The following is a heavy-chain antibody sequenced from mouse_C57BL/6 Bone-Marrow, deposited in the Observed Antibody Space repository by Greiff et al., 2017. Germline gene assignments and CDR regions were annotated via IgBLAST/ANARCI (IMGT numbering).Heavy chain of an antibody. Sequence: QVQLQQSGAELVKPGASVKLSCKASGYTFTSYWMHWVKQRPGQGLEWIGMIHPNSGSTNYNEKFKSKATLTVDQSSSTAYMQLSSLTSEDSAVYYCVYDYDGYAMDYWGQGTSVTVSS. D-gene: IGHD2-4*01. J-gene: IGHJ4*01. CDR1: GYTFTSYW. V-gene: IGHV1-64*01. CDR3: VYDYDGYAMDY. CDR2: IHPNSGST.